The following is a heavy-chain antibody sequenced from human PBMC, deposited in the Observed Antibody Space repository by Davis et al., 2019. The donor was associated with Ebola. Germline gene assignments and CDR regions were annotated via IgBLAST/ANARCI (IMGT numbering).Heavy chain of an antibody. J-gene: IGHJ4*02. CDR2: IYYSGNT. Sequence: PSETLSLTCTVSGDSISTSDHYWSWLRQPPGKGLEWIGYIYYSGNTKYNPSLKSRFTISVDTSNNQFSLKLTSVIAADTAVYFCATNTSSTAGFDSWGQGTLVTVSS. D-gene: IGHD2-2*01. CDR3: ATNTSSTAGFDS. CDR1: GDSISTSDHY. V-gene: IGHV4-61*08.